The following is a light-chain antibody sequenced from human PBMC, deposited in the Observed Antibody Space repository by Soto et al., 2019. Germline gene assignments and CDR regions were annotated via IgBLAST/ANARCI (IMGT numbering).Light chain of an antibody. V-gene: IGKV3-11*01. Sequence: IVLTQSPATLSLSPGERATLSCRASQSVSSSLGWYQQKPGQAPRLLIYDASSRAAGIPARFSGSGSGADFTLTISSLEPEDFAVYYCQQRGNWFLTFGQGTRLEIK. CDR1: QSVSSS. CDR3: QQRGNWFLT. J-gene: IGKJ5*01. CDR2: DAS.